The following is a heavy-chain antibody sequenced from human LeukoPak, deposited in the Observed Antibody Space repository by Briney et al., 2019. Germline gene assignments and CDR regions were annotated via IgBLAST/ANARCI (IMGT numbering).Heavy chain of an antibody. D-gene: IGHD3-22*01. V-gene: IGHV1-69*04. CDR3: ARGWHHYYDSSGYWRYFDY. Sequence: SVKVSCKASGGTFSSYAISWVRQAPGQGLEWMGRIIPILGIANYAQKFQGRVTITADKSTSTAYMELSSLRSEDTAVYYCARGWHHYYDSSGYWRYFDYWGEGTLVTVSS. CDR2: IIPILGIA. CDR1: GGTFSSYA. J-gene: IGHJ4*02.